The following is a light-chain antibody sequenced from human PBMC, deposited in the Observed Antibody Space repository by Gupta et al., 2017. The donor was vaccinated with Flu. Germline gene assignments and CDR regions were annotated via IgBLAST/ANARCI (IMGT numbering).Light chain of an antibody. J-gene: IGKJ1*01. Sequence: SPSSLSASVGDRVTRTCRESQSVYSDLNWYKQKPGEAPKLLMYDASTVQSGVPARFSGSGSGTEFTLTSSRRQPEDFAVYYWQQSYTTRTFGQGTKVDIK. CDR2: DAS. CDR1: QSVYSD. V-gene: IGKV1-39*01. CDR3: QQSYTTRT.